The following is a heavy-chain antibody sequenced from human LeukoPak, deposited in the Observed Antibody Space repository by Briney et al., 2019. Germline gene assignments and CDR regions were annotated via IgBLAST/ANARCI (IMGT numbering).Heavy chain of an antibody. CDR2: IYTSGST. V-gene: IGHV4-4*07. CDR1: GASISSHY. D-gene: IGHD3-22*01. Sequence: PSETLSLTCSVSGASISSHYWSWIRQPAGEGLEWAGRIYTSGSTNYNPSLESRVTISLDTSKNQFSLNLGPVTAADTAVYYCARGRYAGSGYFFFDFWGQGTLVTVSS. J-gene: IGHJ4*02. CDR3: ARGRYAGSGYFFFDF.